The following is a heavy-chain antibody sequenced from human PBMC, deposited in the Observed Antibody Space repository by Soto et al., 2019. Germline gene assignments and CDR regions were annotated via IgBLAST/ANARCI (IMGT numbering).Heavy chain of an antibody. D-gene: IGHD6-6*01. V-gene: IGHV4-59*08. CDR1: GGSISSYY. J-gene: IGHJ4*02. Sequence: SETLSLTCTVSGGSISSYYWSWIRQPPGKGLEWIGYIYYSGSTNYNPSLKSRVTISVDTSKNQFSLKLSSVTAADTAVYYCARHRRPGLIDYWGQGTLVTVSS. CDR3: ARHRRPGLIDY. CDR2: IYYSGST.